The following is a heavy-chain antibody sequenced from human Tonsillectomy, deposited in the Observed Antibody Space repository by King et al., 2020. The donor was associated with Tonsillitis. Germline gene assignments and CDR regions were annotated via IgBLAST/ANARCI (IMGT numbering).Heavy chain of an antibody. V-gene: IGHV3-72*01. CDR2: IRDRAHSYTT. CDR3: ARVRGFGIFDFDC. CDR1: GFTSSDYY. J-gene: IGHJ4*02. D-gene: IGHD3-10*01. Sequence: VQLVESGGGLVQPGSSLRLSCAASGFTSSDYYMDWVRQAPGKGLECVGRIRDRAHSYTTEDAAAVKGRFTISRDDSENSLYLQMNSLKIEDTAVYYCARVRGFGIFDFDCWGQGTLVTVSS.